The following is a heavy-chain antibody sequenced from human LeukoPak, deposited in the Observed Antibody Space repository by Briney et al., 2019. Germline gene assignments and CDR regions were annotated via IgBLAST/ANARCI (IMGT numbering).Heavy chain of an antibody. CDR3: ARDPYSGSYGDYYYYYMDV. D-gene: IGHD1-26*01. V-gene: IGHV3-21*01. Sequence: GGSLRLSCAASGFSFSTYNMNWVRQAPGKGLEWVSSITTSSNYIYYADSVKGRFTISRDNAKNSLYLQMNSLRAEDTAVYYCARDPYSGSYGDYYYYYMDVWGKGTTVTISS. CDR2: ITTSSNYI. CDR1: GFSFSTYN. J-gene: IGHJ6*03.